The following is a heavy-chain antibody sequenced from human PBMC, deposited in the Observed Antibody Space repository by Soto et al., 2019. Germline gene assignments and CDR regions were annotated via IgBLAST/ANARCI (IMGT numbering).Heavy chain of an antibody. Sequence: EVQLLESGGGLVQPGGSLRLSCAASGFTFSSYAMSWVRQAPGKGLEWVSAISGSGGSTYYADSVKGRFTISRDNSKNTLYLQMNSLRAEDTAVYYCAKDDHDILTGYQGGYGMDVWGQGTTVTVSS. CDR1: GFTFSSYA. CDR3: AKDDHDILTGYQGGYGMDV. D-gene: IGHD3-9*01. J-gene: IGHJ6*02. V-gene: IGHV3-23*01. CDR2: ISGSGGST.